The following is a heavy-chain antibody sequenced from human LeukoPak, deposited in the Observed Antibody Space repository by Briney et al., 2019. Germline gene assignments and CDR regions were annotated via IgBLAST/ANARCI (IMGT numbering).Heavy chain of an antibody. D-gene: IGHD5-24*01. CDR1: GFTFSSYG. CDR3: AKTFRWLQLKSALDY. J-gene: IGHJ4*02. CDR2: ISYDGSNK. Sequence: PGRSLRLSCAASGFTFSSYGMHWVRQAPGKGLEWVAAISYDGSNKYYADSVKGRFTISRDNSKNTLYLQMNSLRAEDTAVYYCAKTFRWLQLKSALDYWGQGTLVTVSS. V-gene: IGHV3-30*18.